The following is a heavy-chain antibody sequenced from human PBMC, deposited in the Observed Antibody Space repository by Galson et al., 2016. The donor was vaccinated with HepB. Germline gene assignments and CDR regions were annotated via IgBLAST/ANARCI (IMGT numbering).Heavy chain of an antibody. D-gene: IGHD3-10*01. J-gene: IGHJ4*02. CDR2: INPNSGGT. CDR1: GYTFTDYY. V-gene: IGHV1-2*02. CDR3: AKDYYGSGSWNDY. Sequence: SVKVSCKASGYTFTDYYIHWVRRAPGQGLEWMGWINPNSGGTNYAQKFQGRVTMTRDTSISTAYMELSRLRSDDAAVYYCAKDYYGSGSWNDYWGQGTLVTASS.